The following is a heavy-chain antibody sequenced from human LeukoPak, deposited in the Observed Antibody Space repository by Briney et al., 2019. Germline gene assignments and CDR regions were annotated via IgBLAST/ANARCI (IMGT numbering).Heavy chain of an antibody. J-gene: IGHJ4*02. CDR3: ARDPGGSGSYLFDY. Sequence: GGSLRLSCAASGFTFSSYGMHWVRQAPGKGLEWVAVIWYDGSNKYYADSVKGRFTISRDNSKNTLYLQMNSLRAEDTAVYYCARDPGGSGSYLFDYWGQGTLVTVSS. CDR1: GFTFSSYG. V-gene: IGHV3-33*01. CDR2: IWYDGSNK. D-gene: IGHD3-10*01.